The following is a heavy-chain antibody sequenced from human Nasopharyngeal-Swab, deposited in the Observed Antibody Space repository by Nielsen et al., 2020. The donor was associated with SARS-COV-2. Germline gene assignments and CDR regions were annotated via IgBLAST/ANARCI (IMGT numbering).Heavy chain of an antibody. D-gene: IGHD6-19*01. CDR1: GFTFDNYA. V-gene: IGHV3-48*03. J-gene: IGHJ5*02. CDR2: ISTSGATR. CDR3: ARASRGWS. Sequence: GESLKISCAASGFTFDNYAMNWVRQAPGKGLEWVSYISTSGATRHYADSVRGRFTISRDNAKKSLHLQMNSLRAEDTAVYYGARASRGWSWGQGTPVTVSS.